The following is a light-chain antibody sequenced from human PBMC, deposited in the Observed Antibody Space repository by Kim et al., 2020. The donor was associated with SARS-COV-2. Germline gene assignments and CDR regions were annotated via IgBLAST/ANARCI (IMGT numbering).Light chain of an antibody. J-gene: IGKJ1*01. V-gene: IGKV3-20*01. CDR1: QSVSDNF. CDR3: QQYGSSPWT. Sequence: DIVLTQSPGTLSLSPGERVTLSCRASQSVSDNFLAWYQQKSGQAPRLLIYGASSRATGIPVRFSGSGSGTDFTLTISRLEPEDFAVYHCQQYGSSPWTFGQGTKVDIK. CDR2: GAS.